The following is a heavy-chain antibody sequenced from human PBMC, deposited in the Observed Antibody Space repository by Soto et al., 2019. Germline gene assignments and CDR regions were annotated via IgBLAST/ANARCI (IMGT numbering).Heavy chain of an antibody. CDR3: AHAYGGRSLY. CDR1: GFSLPTDRVG. J-gene: IGHJ4*02. CDR2: IYWDDSK. D-gene: IGHD1-26*01. Sequence: QITLKESGPTLVKPTQTLTLTCTFSGFSLPTDRVGVGWIRQPPGKALEWLAVIYWDDSKTYRPSLKSRLTITKDTYKNPVALTMTDMGPVDTATYYCAHAYGGRSLYWGQGTLVTVSS. V-gene: IGHV2-5*02.